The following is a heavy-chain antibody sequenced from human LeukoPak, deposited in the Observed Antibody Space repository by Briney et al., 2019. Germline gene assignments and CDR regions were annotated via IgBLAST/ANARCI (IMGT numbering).Heavy chain of an antibody. V-gene: IGHV3-30*03. J-gene: IGHJ4*02. Sequence: GGSLRLSCAASGFTFSSYGMHWFRQAPGKGLEWVAVISYDGSNKYYADSVKGRFTISRDNSKNTLYLQMNSLRAEDTAVYYCARDYGDYAENSADYWGQGTLVTVSS. CDR1: GFTFSSYG. D-gene: IGHD4-17*01. CDR3: ARDYGDYAENSADY. CDR2: ISYDGSNK.